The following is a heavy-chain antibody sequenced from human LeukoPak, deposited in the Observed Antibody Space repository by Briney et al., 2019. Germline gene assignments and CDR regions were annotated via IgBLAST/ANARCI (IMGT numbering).Heavy chain of an antibody. D-gene: IGHD3-22*01. CDR1: GDSVSSNSAA. CDR3: ARGSSRIYYYDSSGYSHAFDY. CDR2: TYYRSKWYT. Sequence: SQTLSLTCAISGDSVSSNSAAWNWVRQSPSRGLEWLGRTYYRSKWYTDYAESVKSRITINPDTSKNQFSLQVNSVTPEDAAVYYCARGSSRIYYYDSSGYSHAFDYWGQGILVTVSS. V-gene: IGHV6-1*01. J-gene: IGHJ4*02.